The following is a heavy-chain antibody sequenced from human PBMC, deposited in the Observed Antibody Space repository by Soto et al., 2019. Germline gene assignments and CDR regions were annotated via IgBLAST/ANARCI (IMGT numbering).Heavy chain of an antibody. Sequence: GASVKVSCKASGGTFSSYAISWVRQAPGQGXEWMGGIIPIFGTANYAQKFQGRVTITADESTSPAYMELSSLRSEDTAVYYCAREGPSFIAVAGTGWFDPWGQGTLVTVSS. D-gene: IGHD6-19*01. CDR3: AREGPSFIAVAGTGWFDP. J-gene: IGHJ5*02. CDR1: GGTFSSYA. CDR2: IIPIFGTA. V-gene: IGHV1-69*13.